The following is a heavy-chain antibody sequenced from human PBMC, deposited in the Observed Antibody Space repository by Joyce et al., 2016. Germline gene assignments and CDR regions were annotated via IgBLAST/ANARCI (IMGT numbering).Heavy chain of an antibody. CDR2: SIPVFGTP. J-gene: IGHJ4*02. V-gene: IGHV1-69*01. CDR1: GGTFSSYA. CDR3: ARVAHGSGSPSLGHFDY. D-gene: IGHD3-10*01. Sequence: QAQLVQSGAEVKKPGSSVKVSCKASGGTFSSYAINWVRQAPGQGLEWRGGSIPVFGTPNYAEKFQGRVTITADESTSTVYMELSSLRSDDTAFYYCARVAHGSGSPSLGHFDYWGQGTLVTVSS.